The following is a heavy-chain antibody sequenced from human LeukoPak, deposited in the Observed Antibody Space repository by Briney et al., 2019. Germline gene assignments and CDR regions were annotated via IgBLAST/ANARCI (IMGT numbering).Heavy chain of an antibody. Sequence: PSETLSLTCTVSGGSISSYYWSWIRQPAGKGLEWIGRIYTSGSTNYNPSLKSRVTMSVDTSKNQFSLKLSSVAAADTAVYYCARGESIFGVVINNEYLQRWGQGTLVTVSS. J-gene: IGHJ1*01. D-gene: IGHD3-3*01. CDR3: ARGESIFGVVINNEYLQR. CDR2: IYTSGST. V-gene: IGHV4-4*07. CDR1: GGSISSYY.